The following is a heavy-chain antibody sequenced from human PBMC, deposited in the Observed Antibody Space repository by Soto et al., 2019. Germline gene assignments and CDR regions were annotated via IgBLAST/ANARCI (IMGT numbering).Heavy chain of an antibody. D-gene: IGHD3-3*01. Sequence: ASLKVSCKASGYTLTELSMHWVRQAPGKGLEWMGLINPEDGGTSYAQKFQGRVTMTKDTSTDTAYMELSSLRSEDTAVYYCAIHSWARFLEWSVDEYNWFDPWGQGTLVTVSS. CDR2: INPEDGGT. CDR1: GYTLTELS. CDR3: AIHSWARFLEWSVDEYNWFDP. V-gene: IGHV1-24*01. J-gene: IGHJ5*02.